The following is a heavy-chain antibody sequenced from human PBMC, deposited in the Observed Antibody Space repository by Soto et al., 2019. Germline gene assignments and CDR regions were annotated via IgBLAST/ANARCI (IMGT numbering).Heavy chain of an antibody. J-gene: IGHJ4*02. D-gene: IGHD2-15*01. CDR2: INAGNGNT. Sequence: QVQLVQSGAEVKKPGASVKVSCKASGYTFTSYAMHWVRQAPGQRLEWMGWINAGNGNTKYSQKFKGRVTITRDTSASTAYMELSSLRSADTAVYYCARGPGGPDGPGDYWGQGTLVTVSS. CDR1: GYTFTSYA. CDR3: ARGPGGPDGPGDY. V-gene: IGHV1-3*01.